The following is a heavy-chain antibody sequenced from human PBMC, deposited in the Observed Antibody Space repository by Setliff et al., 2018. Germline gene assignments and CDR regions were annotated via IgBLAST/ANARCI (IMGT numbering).Heavy chain of an antibody. Sequence: GGSLRLSCAASGFTFSSSAMAWVRQAPGKGLEWVSAISSTITSTYYADSVKGRFTISRDNSKNTLYLQMNSLRAGDTAVYYCAKHGAYNDFLTGYNFYYDMDVWGQGTTVTVSS. CDR3: AKHGAYNDFLTGYNFYYDMDV. CDR2: ISSTITST. D-gene: IGHD3-9*01. J-gene: IGHJ6*02. V-gene: IGHV3-23*01. CDR1: GFTFSSSA.